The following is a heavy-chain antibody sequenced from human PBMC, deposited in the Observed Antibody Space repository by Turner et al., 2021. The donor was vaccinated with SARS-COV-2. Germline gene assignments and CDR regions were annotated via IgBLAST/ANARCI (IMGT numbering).Heavy chain of an antibody. D-gene: IGHD3-16*01. J-gene: IGHJ3*02. CDR1: WFTVSSNS. Sequence: VQLVESGGGVVQPGRSLRLSCAASWFTVSSNSMSWVRQAPGKGLEWVSVIYSGGSTFYADSVKGRFTISRHNSKNTLYLQMNSLRAEDTAVYFCARGIWGDAFDIWGQGTMVTVSS. CDR2: IYSGGST. CDR3: ARGIWGDAFDI. V-gene: IGHV3-53*04.